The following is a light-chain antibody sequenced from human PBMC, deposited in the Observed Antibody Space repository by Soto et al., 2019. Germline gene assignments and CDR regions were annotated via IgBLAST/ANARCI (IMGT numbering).Light chain of an antibody. J-gene: IGLJ7*01. CDR3: QSYDISLSGVV. CDR1: SSNIGAGYD. Sequence: QSVLTQPPSVSGAPGQRASFSCTGNSSNIGAGYDVHWYHQVPGAAPRLIIYGNNNRPSGVPDRFSGSKSGTSASLAITGLQAEDEADYYCQSYDISLSGVVFGGGTQLTVL. V-gene: IGLV1-40*01. CDR2: GNN.